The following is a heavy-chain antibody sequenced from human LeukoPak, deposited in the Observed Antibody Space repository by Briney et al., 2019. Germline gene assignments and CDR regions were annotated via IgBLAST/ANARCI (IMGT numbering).Heavy chain of an antibody. CDR3: ARVRGYYDSSGYDY. Sequence: SETLSLTCTVSGGSISSGGYYWSWIRQHPGKGLEWIGYIYYSGSTNYNPALKSRVTISEDTSKNQISLKLSSVTAADTAVYYCARVRGYYDSSGYDYWGQGTLVTVSS. J-gene: IGHJ4*02. V-gene: IGHV4-61*08. D-gene: IGHD3-22*01. CDR2: IYYSGST. CDR1: GGSISSGGYY.